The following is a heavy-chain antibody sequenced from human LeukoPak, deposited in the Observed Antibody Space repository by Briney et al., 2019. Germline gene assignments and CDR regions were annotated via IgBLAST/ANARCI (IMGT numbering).Heavy chain of an antibody. J-gene: IGHJ3*01. Sequence: PSQTLSLTCTVSGDSISSGDYYWSWIRQPAGKGLEWIGRISSSGSTNYNPSLKSRVTISVDTSKNQFSLRLTSVTAADTAIYYCARQGPDFASGSIDFWGQGTMVTVSS. V-gene: IGHV4-61*02. CDR3: ARQGPDFASGSIDF. D-gene: IGHD5-12*01. CDR2: ISSSGST. CDR1: GDSISSGDYY.